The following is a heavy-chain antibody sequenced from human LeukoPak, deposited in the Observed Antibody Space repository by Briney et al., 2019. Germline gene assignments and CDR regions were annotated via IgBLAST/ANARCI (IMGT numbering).Heavy chain of an antibody. CDR2: ISGSGGST. J-gene: IGHJ6*03. Sequence: GGSLRLSCAASAFTFSSYAMSWVRQAPGKGLEWVSAISGSGGSTYYADSVKGRFTISRDNSKNTLYLQMNSLRAEDTAVYYCKTSPRNSYYYYYMDVRGKGTTVTVSS. CDR1: AFTFSSYA. V-gene: IGHV3-23*01. CDR3: KTSPRNSYYYYYMDV. D-gene: IGHD4-23*01.